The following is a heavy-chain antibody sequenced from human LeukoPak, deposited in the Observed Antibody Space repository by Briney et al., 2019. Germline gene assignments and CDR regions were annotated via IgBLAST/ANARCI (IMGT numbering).Heavy chain of an antibody. CDR2: IYYSGNT. V-gene: IGHV4-39*07. CDR3: ARGPMVRGVNGAFDI. D-gene: IGHD3-10*01. J-gene: IGHJ3*02. CDR1: GGSISSSFYY. Sequence: PSETLSLTCTVSGGSISSSFYYWGWIRQPPGKGLEWIGSIYYSGNTYYNPSLNSRVTISVDTSKNRFSLNLSSVTAADTAVYYCARGPMVRGVNGAFDIWGQGTMVTVSS.